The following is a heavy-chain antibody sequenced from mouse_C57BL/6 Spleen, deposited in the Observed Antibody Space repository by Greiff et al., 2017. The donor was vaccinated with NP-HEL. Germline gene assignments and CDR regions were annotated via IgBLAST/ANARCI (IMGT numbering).Heavy chain of an antibody. CDR1: GFSLTSYG. Sequence: QVQLQQSGPGLVQPSQSLSITCTVSGFSLTSYGVHWVRQSPGKGLEWLGVIWSGGSTDYNAAFISRLSISKDNSKSQVFFKMNSLQADDTAIYDWARNSLIYYDGSSTRYLDVWGTGTTVTVSS. J-gene: IGHJ1*03. CDR3: ARNSLIYYDGSSTRYLDV. CDR2: IWSGGST. D-gene: IGHD1-1*01. V-gene: IGHV2-2*01.